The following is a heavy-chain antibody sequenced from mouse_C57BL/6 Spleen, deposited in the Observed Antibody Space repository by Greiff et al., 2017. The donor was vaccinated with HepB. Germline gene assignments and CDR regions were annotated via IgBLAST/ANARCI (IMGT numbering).Heavy chain of an antibody. CDR2: IHPNSGST. Sequence: VQLQQPGAELVKPGASVKLSCKASGYTFTSYWMHWVKQRPGQGLEWIGMIHPNSGSTNYNEKFKSKATLTVDKSSSTAYMQLSSLTSEDSAVYYCARRYYGSGGYCDVWGTGTTLTVSS. CDR3: ARRYYGSGGYCDV. D-gene: IGHD1-1*01. V-gene: IGHV1-64*01. J-gene: IGHJ1*03. CDR1: GYTFTSYW.